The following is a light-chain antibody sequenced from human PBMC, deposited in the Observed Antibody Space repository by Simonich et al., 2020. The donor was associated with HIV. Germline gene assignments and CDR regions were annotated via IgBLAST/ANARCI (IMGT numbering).Light chain of an antibody. J-gene: IGKJ4*01. V-gene: IGKV3-15*01. CDR1: QTIRSN. CDR2: GAS. Sequence: EIVMTQSPATLSVSPGERATLSCRASQTIRSNLAWYQQKPGQAPRLLIFGASTRATGIPARFSGSGSGTEFTLTISSLQSEDFAVYYCQQYNNLPLTFGGGTKVEIK. CDR3: QQYNNLPLT.